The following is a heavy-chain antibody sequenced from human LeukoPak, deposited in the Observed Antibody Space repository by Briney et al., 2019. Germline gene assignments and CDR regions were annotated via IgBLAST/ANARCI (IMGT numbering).Heavy chain of an antibody. CDR1: GYTFTGYY. CDR2: INPNSGGT. J-gene: IGHJ4*02. V-gene: IGHV1-2*02. CDR3: ARRTWGSGSYYIDY. D-gene: IGHD3-10*01. Sequence: GASVKVSCKASGYTFTGYYIHWVRQAPGQGLEWMGWINPNSGGTNYAQKFQGRVTMTRDTSISTAYMELSRLRSDDTAVYYCARRTWGSGSYYIDYWGQGTLVTVSS.